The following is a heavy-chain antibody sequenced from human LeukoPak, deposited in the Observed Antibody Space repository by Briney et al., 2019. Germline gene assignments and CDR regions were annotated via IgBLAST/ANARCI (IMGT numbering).Heavy chain of an antibody. D-gene: IGHD3-10*01. Sequence: PGGSLRLSCAASGFTFSDYYMSWIRQAPGKGLEWVSYISSSGSTIYYADSVKGRFTISRDNSKNTLYLQMNSLRAEDTAVYYCARDLIGFGRLHGGSFDYWGQGTLVTVSS. CDR3: ARDLIGFGRLHGGSFDY. CDR1: GFTFSDYY. J-gene: IGHJ4*02. V-gene: IGHV3-11*04. CDR2: ISSSGSTI.